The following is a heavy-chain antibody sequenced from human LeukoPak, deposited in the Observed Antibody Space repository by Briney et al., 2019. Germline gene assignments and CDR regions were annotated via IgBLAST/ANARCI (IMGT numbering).Heavy chain of an antibody. CDR3: AKDRGIAV. CDR1: XFTFSSYG. J-gene: IGHJ4*02. CDR2: ISYDGSNK. Sequence: ASXFTFSSYGMHWVRQAPGKGLEWVAVISYDGSNKYYADSVKGRFTISRDNSKNTLYLQMNSLRAEDTAVYYCAKDRGIAVWGQGTLVTVSS. V-gene: IGHV3-30*18. D-gene: IGHD6-19*01.